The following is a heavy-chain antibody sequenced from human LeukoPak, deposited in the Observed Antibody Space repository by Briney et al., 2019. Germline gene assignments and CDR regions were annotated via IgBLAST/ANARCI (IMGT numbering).Heavy chain of an antibody. Sequence: GGSLRLSCAASGFTFSSYGMSWVRQAPGKGLEWVSAISGSGGSTYYADSVKGRFTISRDNSKNTLYLQMNSLRAEDTAVYYCAKDKSGSGYYLGFDYWGQGTLVTVSS. D-gene: IGHD3-3*01. CDR2: ISGSGGST. CDR1: GFTFSSYG. J-gene: IGHJ4*02. CDR3: AKDKSGSGYYLGFDY. V-gene: IGHV3-23*01.